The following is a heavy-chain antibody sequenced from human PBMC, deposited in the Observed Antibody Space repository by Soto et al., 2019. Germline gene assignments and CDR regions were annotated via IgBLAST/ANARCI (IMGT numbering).Heavy chain of an antibody. D-gene: IGHD2-2*01. Sequence: ASVKVSCKASGYTFTGYYMHWVRQAPGQGLEWMGWINPNSGGTNYAQKFQGWVTMTRDTSISTAYMELSRLRSDDTAVYYCARDLGYCSSTSCYAFDIWGQGTMVTVSS. CDR2: INPNSGGT. V-gene: IGHV1-2*04. CDR3: ARDLGYCSSTSCYAFDI. CDR1: GYTFTGYY. J-gene: IGHJ3*02.